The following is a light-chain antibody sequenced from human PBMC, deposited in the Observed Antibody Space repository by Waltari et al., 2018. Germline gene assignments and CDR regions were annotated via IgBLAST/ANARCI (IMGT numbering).Light chain of an antibody. J-gene: IGLJ3*02. CDR1: SSNIGSNY. CDR2: RNN. CDR3: AAWDDSLSGWV. V-gene: IGLV1-47*01. Sequence: QSVLTQPPSASGTPGQRVTISCSGSSSNIGSNYVYWYKQLPGTAPKLLIYRNNPRPSGVPDRFSGTKSGTSAPLAISGLRSEDEADYYCAAWDDSLSGWVFGGGTKLTVL.